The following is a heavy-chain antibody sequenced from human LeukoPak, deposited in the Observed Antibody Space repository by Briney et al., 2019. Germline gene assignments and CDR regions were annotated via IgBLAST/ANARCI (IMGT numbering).Heavy chain of an antibody. Sequence: RPGGSLRLSCTVSGFTVSSNSMSWVRQAPGKGLEWVANINQDGSDQYYADSVKGRFTISRDNSKNTLYLQMNSLRAEDTAVYYCARDKEVVVITDAFDIWGQGTMVTVSS. D-gene: IGHD3-22*01. V-gene: IGHV3-7*01. J-gene: IGHJ3*02. CDR1: GFTVSSNS. CDR2: INQDGSDQ. CDR3: ARDKEVVVITDAFDI.